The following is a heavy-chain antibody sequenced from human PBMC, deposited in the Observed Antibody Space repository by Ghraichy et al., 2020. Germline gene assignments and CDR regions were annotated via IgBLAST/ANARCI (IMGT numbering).Heavy chain of an antibody. D-gene: IGHD6-19*01. CDR3: ARDSGYRAVAGTDWFDP. Sequence: ASVKVSCKASGYTFTSYVISWVLQAPGQVLEWMGWISAYNGNTNYAQKLQGRVTMTTDTSTSTAYMELRSLRSDDTAVYYCARDSGYRAVAGTDWFDPWGQGTLVTVSS. V-gene: IGHV1-18*04. J-gene: IGHJ5*02. CDR1: GYTFTSYV. CDR2: ISAYNGNT.